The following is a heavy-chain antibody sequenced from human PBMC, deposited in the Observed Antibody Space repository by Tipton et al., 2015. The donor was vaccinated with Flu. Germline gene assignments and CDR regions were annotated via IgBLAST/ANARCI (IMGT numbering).Heavy chain of an antibody. J-gene: IGHJ5*02. CDR1: GFTLGSYS. CDR2: VSASGGGP. Sequence: SLRLSCAASGFTLGSYSMNWVRQAPGKGLEWVSSVSASGGGPYYADSVKGRFTISRDNSKSTLYLQMNSLRAEDTAVYYCVRGGATNWFDPWGQGTLVTVSS. CDR3: VRGGATNWFDP. V-gene: IGHV3-23*01. D-gene: IGHD1-1*01.